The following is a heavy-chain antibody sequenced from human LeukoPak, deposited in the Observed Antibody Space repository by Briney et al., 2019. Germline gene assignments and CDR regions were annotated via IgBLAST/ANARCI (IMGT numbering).Heavy chain of an antibody. CDR2: IYYSGST. CDR1: GGSIRNYY. V-gene: IGHV4-59*01. CDR3: ARDVTGPDGRNFDY. J-gene: IGHJ4*02. D-gene: IGHD2-8*02. Sequence: SETLSLTCTVSGGSIRNYYWSWIRQPPGKGLEWIGYIYYSGSTNYNPSLKSRVTISVDTSKNQFSLKLSSVTAADTAVYYCARDVTGPDGRNFDYWGQGTLVIVSS.